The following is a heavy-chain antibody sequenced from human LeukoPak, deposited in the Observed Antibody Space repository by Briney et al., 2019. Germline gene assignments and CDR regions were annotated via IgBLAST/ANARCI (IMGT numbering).Heavy chain of an antibody. Sequence: GGSLRLSCAASGFTFSSYAMHWVRQAPGKGLEYVSAISSNGGSTYYANSAKGRFTISRDNSKNTLYLQMGSLRGEDLAVYYWGGDFDGSLDYWGQGTLVTVS. D-gene: IGHD1-26*01. CDR3: GGDFDGSLDY. CDR2: ISSNGGST. V-gene: IGHV3-64*01. CDR1: GFTFSSYA. J-gene: IGHJ4*02.